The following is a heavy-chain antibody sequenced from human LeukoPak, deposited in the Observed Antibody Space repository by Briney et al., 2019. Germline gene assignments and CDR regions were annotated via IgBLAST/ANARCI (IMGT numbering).Heavy chain of an antibody. CDR3: ARDSTQPGPVVVAATYAGFDY. Sequence: GGSLRLSCAASGFTFDDYGMSWVRQAPGKGLEWVPGINWNGGSTGYADSVKGRFTISRDNAKNSLYLQMNNLRAEDTALYYCARDSTQPGPVVVAATYAGFDYWGQGTLVTVSS. V-gene: IGHV3-20*04. D-gene: IGHD2-15*01. J-gene: IGHJ4*02. CDR2: INWNGGST. CDR1: GFTFDDYG.